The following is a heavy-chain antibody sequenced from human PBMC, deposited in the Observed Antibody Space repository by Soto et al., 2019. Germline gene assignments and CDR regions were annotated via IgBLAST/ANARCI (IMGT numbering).Heavy chain of an antibody. CDR2: IYPGDSDT. CDR3: ATCPTPHGFLGY. CDR1: GYRFTSYL. Sequence: GESLKISCEGAGYRFTSYLIVSVRQLPGKGLEWMGIIYPGDSDTRYSPSFQGQVTISADKSISTAYLQWSSLKASDTAMYYCATCPTPHGFLGYWGQGTLGTVS. V-gene: IGHV5-51*01. J-gene: IGHJ4*02. D-gene: IGHD3-16*01.